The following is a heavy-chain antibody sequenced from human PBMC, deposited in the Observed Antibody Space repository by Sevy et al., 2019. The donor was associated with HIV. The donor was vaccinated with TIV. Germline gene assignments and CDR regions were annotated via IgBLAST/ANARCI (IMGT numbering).Heavy chain of an antibody. J-gene: IGHJ4*02. CDR1: GGSISSYY. Sequence: SETLSLTCSVSGGSISSYYCSWIRQSPGKGLKWIGYVYYSGNTNYNPSLKSRVTISIDTSKNQFSLKLRSVTAADTAVYYCARDPIAVAPYFDNWGQRTLVTVSS. CDR2: VYYSGNT. V-gene: IGHV4-59*01. D-gene: IGHD6-19*01. CDR3: ARDPIAVAPYFDN.